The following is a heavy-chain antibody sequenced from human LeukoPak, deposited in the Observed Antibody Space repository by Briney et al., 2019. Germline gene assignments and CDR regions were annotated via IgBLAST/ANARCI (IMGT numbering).Heavy chain of an antibody. V-gene: IGHV1-46*01. CDR1: EYTLTNYY. J-gene: IGHJ4*02. CDR2: INPSGGST. Sequence: ASMKVSCKTSEYTLTNYYMHWVRQAPGQGLEWMGIINPSGGSTTYAQKFQGRVTMTRDTSTRTLYMELSSLRSDDTAVYYCARGDPFDYWGQGTLVTVSS. CDR3: ARGDPFDY.